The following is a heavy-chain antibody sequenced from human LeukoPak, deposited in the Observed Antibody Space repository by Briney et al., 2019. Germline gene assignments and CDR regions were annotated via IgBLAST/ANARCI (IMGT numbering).Heavy chain of an antibody. CDR1: GFTFSSYG. CDR2: IWYDGSNK. D-gene: IGHD3-10*01. J-gene: IGHJ4*02. Sequence: GRSLRLSCAASGFTFSSYGMHWVRQAPGKGLEWVAVIWYDGSNKYYADSVKGRFTISRDNSKNTLYLQMNSLRAEDTAVYYCASSGGSGSYYNDYWGQGTLVTVSS. V-gene: IGHV3-33*01. CDR3: ASSGGSGSYYNDY.